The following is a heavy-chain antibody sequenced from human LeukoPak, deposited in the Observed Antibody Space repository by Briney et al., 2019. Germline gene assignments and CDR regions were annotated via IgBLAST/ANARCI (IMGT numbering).Heavy chain of an antibody. Sequence: GGSLRLSCAASGFTFGSYAMSWVRQAPGKGLEWVSAISGSGGSTYYADSVKGRFTISRDNSKNTLYLQMNSLRAEDTAVYYCAKVGYCSSTSCYTVAYFDYWGQGTLVTVSS. CDR3: AKVGYCSSTSCYTVAYFDY. D-gene: IGHD2-2*02. CDR2: ISGSGGST. V-gene: IGHV3-23*01. CDR1: GFTFGSYA. J-gene: IGHJ4*02.